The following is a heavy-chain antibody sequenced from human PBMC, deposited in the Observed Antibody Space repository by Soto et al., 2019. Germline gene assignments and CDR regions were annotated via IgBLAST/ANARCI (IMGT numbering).Heavy chain of an antibody. CDR2: IYYCGST. V-gene: IGHV4-34*11. Sequence: PSETLSLTCAVYGGSCSGYYWSWIGQPPGKGLEWMGYIYYCGSTSYYPYVKSRFTMSMDTSRNHFSLYLNSVTAADTDVYYCASTPHWTGYYSFDYWGQGTLVTVSS. CDR1: GGSCSGYY. CDR3: ASTPHWTGYYSFDY. D-gene: IGHD3-3*01. J-gene: IGHJ4*02.